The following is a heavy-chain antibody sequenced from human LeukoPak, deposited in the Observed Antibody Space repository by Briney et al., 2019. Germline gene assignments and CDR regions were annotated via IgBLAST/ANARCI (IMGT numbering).Heavy chain of an antibody. CDR1: GFTFSSYE. D-gene: IGHD4-17*01. V-gene: IGHV3-48*03. CDR3: AITYGDQQRHVDF. CDR2: ISSSCSTI. Sequence: GGSLRLSCEASGFTFSSYEMNWVRQAPGQGLEWISYISSSCSTIYYADSVKGRFTISSDNAKNSLYLQMNSLRAEDTAVYYCAITYGDQQRHVDFGGRGNLVSVS. J-gene: IGHJ4*02.